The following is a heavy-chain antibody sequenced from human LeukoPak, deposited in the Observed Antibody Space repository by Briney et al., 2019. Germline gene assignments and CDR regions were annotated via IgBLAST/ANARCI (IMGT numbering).Heavy chain of an antibody. CDR1: GYTFTGCY. J-gene: IGHJ5*02. CDR2: INPKSGDT. CDR3: ARDRGTSWFDP. V-gene: IGHV1-2*02. D-gene: IGHD3-16*01. Sequence: ASVKVSCKASGYTFTGCYMHWVRQAPGQGLEWMGRINPKSGDTNYAQKFQGRVTMTRDTSISTAYMELSRLRSDDTAVYFCARDRGTSWFDPWGQGTLVTVSS.